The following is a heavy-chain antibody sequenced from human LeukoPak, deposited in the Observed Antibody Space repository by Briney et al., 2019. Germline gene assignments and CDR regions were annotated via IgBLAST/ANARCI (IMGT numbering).Heavy chain of an antibody. CDR1: GGTLSRYT. Sequence: SVKVSCKASGGTLSRYTISWVRQAPGQGLEWMGGIIPLFGTANYAQKFQGRVTITAGESTSTAYMELSSLRSEDTALYYCARVDCGGDCYSGRGWFDPWGQGTLVTVSS. J-gene: IGHJ5*02. V-gene: IGHV1-69*13. D-gene: IGHD2-21*02. CDR2: IIPLFGTA. CDR3: ARVDCGGDCYSGRGWFDP.